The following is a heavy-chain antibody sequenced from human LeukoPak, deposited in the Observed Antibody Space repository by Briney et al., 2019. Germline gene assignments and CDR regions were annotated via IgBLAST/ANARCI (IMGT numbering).Heavy chain of an antibody. D-gene: IGHD2-2*02. CDR3: AREADCSSTSCYISGAFDI. V-gene: IGHV4-61*01. CDR2: IYYSGST. Sequence: SETLSLSCTVSGGSISSSSYYWSWIRQPPGKGLEWIGYIYYSGSTNYNPSLKSRVTISVDTSKNQFSLKLSSVTAADTAVYYCAREADCSSTSCYISGAFDIWGQGTMVTVSS. J-gene: IGHJ3*02. CDR1: GGSISSSSYY.